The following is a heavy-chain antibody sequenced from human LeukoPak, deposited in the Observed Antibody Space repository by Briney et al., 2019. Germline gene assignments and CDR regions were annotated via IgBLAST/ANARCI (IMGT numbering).Heavy chain of an antibody. CDR1: GYTFNSYD. D-gene: IGHD3-10*01. V-gene: IGHV1-8*01. Sequence: ASVKVSCKASGYTFNSYDINWVRQATGHGLEWMGWMNPNSGNTGYAQKFQGRVTMTRNTSISTAYMELSSLRSEDTAVYYCARGPDYYGSGSYAFDIWGQGTMVTVSS. CDR2: MNPNSGNT. J-gene: IGHJ3*02. CDR3: ARGPDYYGSGSYAFDI.